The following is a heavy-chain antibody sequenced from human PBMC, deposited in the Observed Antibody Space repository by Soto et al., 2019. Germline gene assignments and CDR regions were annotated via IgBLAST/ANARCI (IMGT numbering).Heavy chain of an antibody. D-gene: IGHD3-9*01. CDR1: GFTVSSNY. Sequence: GGSLRLSCAASGFTVSSNYMSWVRQAPGKGLEWVSVIYSGGSTYYADSVKGRFTISRDNSKNTLYLQMNSLRAEDTAVYYCARVGFDWLFDYWGQGTLVTVSS. CDR2: IYSGGST. V-gene: IGHV3-53*01. CDR3: ARVGFDWLFDY. J-gene: IGHJ4*02.